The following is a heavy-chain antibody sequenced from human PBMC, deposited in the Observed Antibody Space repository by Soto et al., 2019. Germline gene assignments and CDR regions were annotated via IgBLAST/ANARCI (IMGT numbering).Heavy chain of an antibody. J-gene: IGHJ6*02. Sequence: QVQLVQSGAEVKKPGASVKVSCKASGYTFTAYGLHWVRQAPGQRLEWMGWINAGNDDTKYSQKFQGRFTITRDTCATTGYMELCGLRSEDKAWYCCARGGRMGTLLTYYYGMDVWGQGTTVTVSS. V-gene: IGHV1-3*01. CDR1: GYTFTAYG. CDR2: INAGNDDT. D-gene: IGHD1-1*01. CDR3: ARGGRMGTLLTYYYGMDV.